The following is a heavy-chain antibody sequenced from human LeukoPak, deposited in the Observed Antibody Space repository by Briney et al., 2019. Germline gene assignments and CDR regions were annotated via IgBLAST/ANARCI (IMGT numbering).Heavy chain of an antibody. CDR3: ARIKYGEYTVDD. Sequence: GGSLRLSCAASGFTFSSYSMNWVRQAPGKGLEWVSSISSSSSYIYYADSVKGRFTISRDNAKNSLYLQMNSLRAEDTAVYYCARIKYGEYTVDDWGQGTLVTDSS. CDR1: GFTFSSYS. D-gene: IGHD4-17*01. V-gene: IGHV3-21*01. CDR2: ISSSSSYI. J-gene: IGHJ4*02.